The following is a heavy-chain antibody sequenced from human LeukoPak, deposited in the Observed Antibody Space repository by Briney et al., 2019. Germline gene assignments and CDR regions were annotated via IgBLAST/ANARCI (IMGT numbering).Heavy chain of an antibody. CDR1: GFVFSGYW. Sequence: GGSLRLSCAASGFVFSGYWLHWVRQAPGKGLVWVSRIYTDGSYTNYADSVKGRFTISRDNAKNTLSLHMNSLRAEDMAVYYCARGDDGSLDHWGQGTLVTVSS. D-gene: IGHD3-16*01. J-gene: IGHJ4*02. V-gene: IGHV3-74*01. CDR2: IYTDGSYT. CDR3: ARGDDGSLDH.